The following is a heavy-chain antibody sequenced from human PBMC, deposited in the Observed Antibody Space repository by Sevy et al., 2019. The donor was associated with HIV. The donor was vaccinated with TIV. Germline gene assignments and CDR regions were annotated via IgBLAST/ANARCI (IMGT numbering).Heavy chain of an antibody. CDR3: ARGGATMVRGVIMYY. V-gene: IGHV3-21*01. CDR2: NI. D-gene: IGHD3-10*01. CDR1: GFTFSSYS. Sequence: GGSLRLSCAASGFTFSSYSMNWVRQAPGKGLEWVSSNIYYTDSLKGRFTISRDNAKNSLYLQMNSLRAEDTAVYYCARGGATMVRGVIMYYWGQRTLVTVSS. J-gene: IGHJ4*02.